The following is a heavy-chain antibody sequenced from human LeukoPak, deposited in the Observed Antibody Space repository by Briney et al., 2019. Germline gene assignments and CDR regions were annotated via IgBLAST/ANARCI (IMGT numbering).Heavy chain of an antibody. V-gene: IGHV1-18*01. CDR1: GNTFTSYG. D-gene: IGHD3-22*01. CDR2: ISGHNGNT. J-gene: IGHJ4*02. CDR3: ARDGGYYYDSSGYYFEY. Sequence: ASVKVSCKASGNTFTSYGINWVQQAPGQGLEWMGWISGHNGNTNYAQKLQGRVTMTTDTSTSTAYMELRSLRSDDTAVYYCARDGGYYYDSSGYYFEYWGQGTLVTVSS.